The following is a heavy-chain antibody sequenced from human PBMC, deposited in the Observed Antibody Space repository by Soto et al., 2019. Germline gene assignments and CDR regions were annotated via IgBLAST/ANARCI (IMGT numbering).Heavy chain of an antibody. CDR2: IWYDGSNK. CDR3: ARDNINWKPYYYYGMDV. V-gene: IGHV3-33*01. Sequence: GGSLRLSCAASGFTFSSYGMHWVRQAPGKGLEWVAVIWYDGSNKYYADSVKGRFTISRDNSKNTLYLQMNSLRAEDTAVYYCARDNINWKPYYYYGMDVWGQGTTVTVSS. CDR1: GFTFSSYG. D-gene: IGHD1-20*01. J-gene: IGHJ6*02.